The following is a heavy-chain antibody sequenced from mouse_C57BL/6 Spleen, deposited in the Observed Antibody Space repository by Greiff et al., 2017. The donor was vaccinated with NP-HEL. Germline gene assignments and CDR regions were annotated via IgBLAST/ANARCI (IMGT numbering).Heavy chain of an antibody. V-gene: IGHV5-17*01. D-gene: IGHD3-2*02. Sequence: EVQLQESGGGLVKPGGSLKLSCAASGFTFSDYGMHWVRQAPEKGLEWVAYISSGSSTIYYADTVKGRFTISRDNAKNTLFLQMTSLRSEDTAMYYCATASSGYVDYWGQGTTLTVSS. CDR1: GFTFSDYG. CDR3: ATASSGYVDY. J-gene: IGHJ2*01. CDR2: ISSGSSTI.